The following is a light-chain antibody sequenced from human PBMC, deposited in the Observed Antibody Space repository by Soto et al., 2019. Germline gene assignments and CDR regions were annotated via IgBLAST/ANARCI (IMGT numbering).Light chain of an antibody. CDR1: QSVRSRY. V-gene: IGKV3-20*01. CDR2: GSS. J-gene: IGKJ1*01. CDR3: QQYGTSPQT. Sequence: EIVLTQSPGTLSLSPGERATLSCRASQSVRSRYLAWYQQKPGQAPRLLLHGSSSRPPGIPDRVSGSGSGTEFTLTLSRLEPEDFAVYYCQQYGTSPQTFGQGTKVEI.